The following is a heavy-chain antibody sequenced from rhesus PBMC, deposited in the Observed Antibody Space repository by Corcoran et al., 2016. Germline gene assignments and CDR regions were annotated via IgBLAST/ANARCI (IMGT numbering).Heavy chain of an antibody. CDR2: IYGSVSST. J-gene: IGHJ4*01. V-gene: IGHV4-169*02. Sequence: QLQLQESGPGLVKPSETLSVTCAVSGGSISSSYWSWLRQAPGKGLEWIGYIYGSVSSTKYNPSLKSRVTLSVDTSKNQLSLKLSSVTTADTAVYYCARDVSVAAKGDFDYWGQGVLVTVSS. CDR3: ARDVSVAAKGDFDY. CDR1: GGSISSSY. D-gene: IGHD4-29*01.